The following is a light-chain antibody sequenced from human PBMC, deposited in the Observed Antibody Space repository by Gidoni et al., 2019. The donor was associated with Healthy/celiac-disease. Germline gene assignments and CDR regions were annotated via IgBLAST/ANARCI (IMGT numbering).Light chain of an antibody. Sequence: QSVLTPPPSPSGTPVQRVTISCSGSSSNIGSNTVNWYQQLPGTAPKLLIYSNNQRPSGVPDRFSGSKSGTSASLAISGLQSEDEADYYCAAWDDSLNGVVFGGGTKLTVL. CDR3: AAWDDSLNGVV. J-gene: IGLJ2*01. V-gene: IGLV1-44*01. CDR2: SNN. CDR1: SSNIGSNT.